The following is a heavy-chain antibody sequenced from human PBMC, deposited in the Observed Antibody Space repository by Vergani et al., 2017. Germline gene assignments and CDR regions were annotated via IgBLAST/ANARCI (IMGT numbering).Heavy chain of an antibody. CDR3: ARRMRGCSSTSCDYYYYYVDV. CDR2: INHSRST. CDR1: GGSFSGYY. Sequence: QVQLQQWGAGLLKPSETLSLTCAVYGGSFSGYYWSWIRQPPGKGLEWIGEINHSRSTNYNPSLNGRVTISVDPSKHQFSLKLSSVTAADTAVYYCARRMRGCSSTSCDYYYYYVDVWGRGTTVTVAS. V-gene: IGHV4-34*01. J-gene: IGHJ6*03. D-gene: IGHD2-2*01.